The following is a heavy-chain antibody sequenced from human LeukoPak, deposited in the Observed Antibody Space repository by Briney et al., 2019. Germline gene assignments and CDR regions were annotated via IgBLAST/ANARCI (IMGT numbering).Heavy chain of an antibody. CDR3: ARVQGGVGY. CDR2: IRSFSGTI. Sequence: GGSLRLSCAASVFTFSSYWMSGVRHAPGGGVEGFSYIRSFSGTINYADSVEGRFALSRDNPKNSLYLQMHTLRAEDTCVYYCARVQGGVGYWGEETLVTASS. V-gene: IGHV3-48*04. CDR1: VFTFSSYW. D-gene: IGHD3-16*01. J-gene: IGHJ4*02.